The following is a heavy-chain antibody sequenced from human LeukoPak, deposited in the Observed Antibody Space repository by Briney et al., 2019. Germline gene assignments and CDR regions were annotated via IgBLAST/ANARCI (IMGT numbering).Heavy chain of an antibody. CDR3: AKDFLTTIAAYYFDY. Sequence: PGGSLRLSRAASGFTFSSYGMHWVRQAPGKGLEWVAVISYDGSNKYYADSVKGRFTISRDNSKNTLYLQMNSLRAEDTAVYYCAKDFLTTIAAYYFDYWGQGTLVTVSS. V-gene: IGHV3-30*18. D-gene: IGHD5-12*01. CDR2: ISYDGSNK. J-gene: IGHJ4*02. CDR1: GFTFSSYG.